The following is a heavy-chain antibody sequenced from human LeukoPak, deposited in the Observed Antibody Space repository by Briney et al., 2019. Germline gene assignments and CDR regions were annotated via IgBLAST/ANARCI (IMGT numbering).Heavy chain of an antibody. D-gene: IGHD3-22*01. CDR3: ARDTVRITMIVVVEDAFDI. V-gene: IGHV3-7*01. J-gene: IGHJ3*02. CDR2: IKQVGNEI. Sequence: PGGSLRLSCAASGFTFSSFWMRWVRQAPGGGREWVANIKQVGNEIYYVDSVKGRFTISRDNAKNSLYLQMNSLRAEDTAVYYCARDTVRITMIVVVEDAFDIWGQGTMVTVSS. CDR1: GFTFSSFW.